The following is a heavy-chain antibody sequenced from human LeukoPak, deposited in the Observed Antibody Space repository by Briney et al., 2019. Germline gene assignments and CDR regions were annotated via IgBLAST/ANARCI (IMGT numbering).Heavy chain of an antibody. D-gene: IGHD2-2*02. J-gene: IGHJ3*02. V-gene: IGHV3-33*01. Sequence: GGSLRLSCAASGFTFSSYGMHWVRQAPGKGLEWVAVIWYDGSNKYYTDSVKGRFTISRDNSKNTLYLQMNSLRAEDTAVYYCARDALDIVVVPAAIWAPHHDAFDIWGQGTMVTVSS. CDR3: ARDALDIVVVPAAIWAPHHDAFDI. CDR1: GFTFSSYG. CDR2: IWYDGSNK.